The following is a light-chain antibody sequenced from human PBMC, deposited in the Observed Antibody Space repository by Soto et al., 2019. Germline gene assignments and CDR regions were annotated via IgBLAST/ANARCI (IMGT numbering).Light chain of an antibody. CDR1: SSDVGLYNY. J-gene: IGLJ2*01. CDR3: SSYTSDTTHVV. CDR2: DVN. V-gene: IGLV2-14*03. Sequence: QSALTQPASVSGSPGQSITISCTGSSSDVGLYNYVSWYQQHPGKAHKLMIYDVNDRPSGVSDRFSGSKSGNTASLTISWRQADDAADYFCSSYTSDTTHVVFGGGTKLTVL.